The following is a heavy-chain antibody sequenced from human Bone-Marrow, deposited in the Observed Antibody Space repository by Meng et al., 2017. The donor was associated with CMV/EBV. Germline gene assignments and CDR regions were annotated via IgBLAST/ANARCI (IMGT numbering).Heavy chain of an antibody. CDR1: GASISSYY. Sequence: SETLSLTCTVSGASISSYYWSWIRQPPGKGLEWIGYIYYSGSTNYNPSLKSRVAISVDTSKNQLSLKLNSVTTADTAVYYCALLDGFGEFTSDYYYYGMDVWGQGNPGHRLL. V-gene: IGHV4-59*01. CDR3: ALLDGFGEFTSDYYYYGMDV. J-gene: IGHJ6*02. D-gene: IGHD3-10*01. CDR2: IYYSGST.